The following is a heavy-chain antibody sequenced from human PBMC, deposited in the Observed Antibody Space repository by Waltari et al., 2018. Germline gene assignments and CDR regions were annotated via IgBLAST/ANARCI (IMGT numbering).Heavy chain of an antibody. CDR2: IYYSGST. J-gene: IGHJ4*02. V-gene: IGHV4-39*01. CDR1: GGSISSSSYY. Sequence: QLQLQESGPGLVKPSETLSLTCTVSGGSISSSSYYWGWIRQPPGKGLEWIGSIYYSGSTYYNPSLKSRVTISVDTSKNQFSLKLSSVTAADTAVYYCARGLDGYNSDDYWGQGTLVIVSS. CDR3: ARGLDGYNSDDY. D-gene: IGHD5-12*01.